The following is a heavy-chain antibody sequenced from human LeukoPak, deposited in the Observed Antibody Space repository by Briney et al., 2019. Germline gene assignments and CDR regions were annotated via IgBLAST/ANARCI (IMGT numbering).Heavy chain of an antibody. D-gene: IGHD2-15*01. CDR3: ARRQDCSGGSCYVFDY. CDR2: IYPGDSDT. V-gene: IGHV5-51*03. J-gene: IGHJ4*02. CDR1: GYSFTSYW. Sequence: PGESLKISCKGSGYSFTSYWIGWVRQMPGKGLAWMGIIYPGDSDTRYSPSFQGQVTISADKSISTAYLQWSSLKASDTAMYYCARRQDCSGGSCYVFDYWGQGTLVTVSS.